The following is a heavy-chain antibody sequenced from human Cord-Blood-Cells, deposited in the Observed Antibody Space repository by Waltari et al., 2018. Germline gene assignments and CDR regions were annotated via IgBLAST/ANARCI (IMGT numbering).Heavy chain of an antibody. J-gene: IGHJ4*02. CDR1: GGTFSSYA. CDR3: ARDGGLWFGELLAYFDY. Sequence: QVQLVQSGAEVKKPGSSVKVSCKASGGTFSSYAISWVRQAPGQGLEWMGGIIPIFGTANYAQKFQGRVTITADESTSTAYMELSGLRSEDTAVYYCARDGGLWFGELLAYFDYWGQGTLVTVSS. CDR2: IIPIFGTA. D-gene: IGHD3-10*01. V-gene: IGHV1-69*01.